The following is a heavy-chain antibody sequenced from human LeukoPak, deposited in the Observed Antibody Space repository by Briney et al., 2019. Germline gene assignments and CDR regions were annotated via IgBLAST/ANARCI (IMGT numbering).Heavy chain of an antibody. D-gene: IGHD5-24*01. Sequence: SETLSLTCAVYGGSFSGYYWSWIRQPPGKGLEWIGEINRSGSTNYNPSLKSRVTISVDTSKNQFSLQLNSVTPEDTAVYYCARDRDGYNSAFDIWGQGTMVTVSS. V-gene: IGHV4-34*01. CDR1: GGSFSGYY. CDR3: ARDRDGYNSAFDI. CDR2: INRSGST. J-gene: IGHJ3*02.